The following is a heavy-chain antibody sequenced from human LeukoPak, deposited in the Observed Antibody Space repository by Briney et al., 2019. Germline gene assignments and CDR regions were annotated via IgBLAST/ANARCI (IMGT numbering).Heavy chain of an antibody. Sequence: SETLSLTCTVSGGSISSSNYYWGWIRQPPGKGLEWIASISYSGRTYYNPSLKSRVTISVDTSKNQFSLKLSSVTAADTAVYYCARHGVVAARPNKWYFDLWGRGTLVTVSS. CDR2: ISYSGRT. J-gene: IGHJ2*01. V-gene: IGHV4-39*01. D-gene: IGHD6-6*01. CDR3: ARHGVVAARPNKWYFDL. CDR1: GGSISSSNYY.